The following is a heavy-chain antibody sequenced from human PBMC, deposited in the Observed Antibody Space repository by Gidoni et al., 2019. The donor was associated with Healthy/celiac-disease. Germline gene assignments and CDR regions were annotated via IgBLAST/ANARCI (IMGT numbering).Heavy chain of an antibody. V-gene: IGHV1-46*01. Sequence: QVQLVQSGAEVKKPGASVKVSCKASGYSFTSYYLHWVRQAPGQGLEWMGIINPSGGSTSYAQKFQGRVTMTRDMSTSTVYMELSSLRSEDTAVYYCARDLNNSDGWAGWGQGTLVTVSS. J-gene: IGHJ4*02. CDR3: ARDLNNSDGWAG. D-gene: IGHD3-16*01. CDR1: GYSFTSYY. CDR2: INPSGGST.